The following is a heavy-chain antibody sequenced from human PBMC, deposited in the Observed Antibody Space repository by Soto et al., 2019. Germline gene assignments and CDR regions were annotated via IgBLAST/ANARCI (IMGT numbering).Heavy chain of an antibody. D-gene: IGHD2-15*01. J-gene: IGHJ6*02. V-gene: IGHV1-69*13. Sequence: SVKVSCKASGGTFSTHAIIWVRQAPGHGLEWMGGIIPISGTTYYTQKFQGRVTITADEPTSTAFMELSSLKSEDTAVFYRARGYCSGGNCYSGMDVWGQGTMVTVSS. CDR2: IIPISGTT. CDR1: GGTFSTHA. CDR3: ARGYCSGGNCYSGMDV.